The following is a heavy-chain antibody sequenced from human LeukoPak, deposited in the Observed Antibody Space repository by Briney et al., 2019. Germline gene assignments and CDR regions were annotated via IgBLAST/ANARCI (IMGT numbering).Heavy chain of an antibody. CDR1: GFTFSDYY. D-gene: IGHD2-8*01. V-gene: IGHV3-11*01. Sequence: GGSLRLSCAASGFTFSDYYMSWIRQAPGKGLEWVSYISSSGSTIYYADSVKGRFTISRDNAKNSLYLQMNSLRAEDTAVYYCARGKFRPMLNAFDIWGQGTMVTVSS. CDR3: ARGKFRPMLNAFDI. J-gene: IGHJ3*02. CDR2: ISSSGSTI.